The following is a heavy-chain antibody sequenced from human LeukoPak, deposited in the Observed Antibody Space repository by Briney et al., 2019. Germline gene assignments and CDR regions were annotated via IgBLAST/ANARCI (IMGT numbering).Heavy chain of an antibody. D-gene: IGHD2-15*01. Sequence: PGGSLRLSCAASGFTFSSYAMTWVRQAPGKGLEWVSGISAGGGSTYYADSVKGRFTFSRDNSKNTLYLQMNSLRAEDTAIYYCAKAVVGVAAIVYWGQGTLVTVSS. J-gene: IGHJ4*02. CDR2: ISAGGGST. CDR1: GFTFSSYA. CDR3: AKAVVGVAAIVY. V-gene: IGHV3-23*01.